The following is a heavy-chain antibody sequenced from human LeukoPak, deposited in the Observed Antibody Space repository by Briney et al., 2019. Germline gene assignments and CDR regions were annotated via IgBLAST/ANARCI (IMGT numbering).Heavy chain of an antibody. CDR3: ARVVGATTAGAFDI. CDR1: RYTFTGYY. Sequence: ASVKVSCKAARYTFTGYYMHWVRQAPGQGLEWVGRINPNSGGTNYAQKFQGRVTMTRDTSISTAYMELSRLRSDDTAVYYCARVVGATTAGAFDIWGQGTMVTVSS. J-gene: IGHJ3*02. CDR2: INPNSGGT. V-gene: IGHV1-2*06. D-gene: IGHD1-26*01.